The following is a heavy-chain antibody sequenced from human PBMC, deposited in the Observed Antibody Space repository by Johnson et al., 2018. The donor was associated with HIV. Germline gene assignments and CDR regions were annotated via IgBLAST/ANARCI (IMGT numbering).Heavy chain of an antibody. J-gene: IGHJ3*02. CDR2: IYSGGST. D-gene: IGHD1-26*01. V-gene: IGHV3-66*01. CDR1: GFTVSSNY. Sequence: VQLVESGGGVVQPGMSLRLSCAASGFTVSSNYMSWVRQAPGKGLEWVSVIYSGGSTYYADSVKGRFTISRDNSKNTLYLQMNSLRAEDTAVYYCASGLGIVGATRSAFDIWGQGTMVTVSS. CDR3: ASGLGIVGATRSAFDI.